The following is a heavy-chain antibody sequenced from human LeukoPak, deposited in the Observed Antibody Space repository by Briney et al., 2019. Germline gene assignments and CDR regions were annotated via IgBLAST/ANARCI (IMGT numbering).Heavy chain of an antibody. CDR3: ARHPLVVPAATYFDY. Sequence: KPSETLSLTCTASGGSISSTSYYWGWIRQTPGKGLEWIASIYYSGTTYYNPSLKSRATISVDTSKNRFSLKLSSVTAADTAVYYCARHPLVVPAATYFDYWGPGTLVTVSS. CDR2: IYYSGTT. D-gene: IGHD2-2*01. CDR1: GGSISSTSYY. V-gene: IGHV4-39*01. J-gene: IGHJ4*02.